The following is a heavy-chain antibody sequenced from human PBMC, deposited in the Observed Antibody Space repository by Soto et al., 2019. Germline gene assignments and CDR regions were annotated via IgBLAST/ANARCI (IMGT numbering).Heavy chain of an antibody. CDR3: AVNGGIDAFDI. D-gene: IGHD4-17*01. Sequence: QVQLVQSGAEVKKPGASVKVSCKASGYTFTAYYMHWVRQAPGQGFEWMGWINPNSGDTNYAQKFQDWVTMTRDTYISTAYMDLSRLRSDDTAVYYCAVNGGIDAFDIWGQGTMVSVSS. CDR1: GYTFTAYY. CDR2: INPNSGDT. J-gene: IGHJ3*02. V-gene: IGHV1-2*04.